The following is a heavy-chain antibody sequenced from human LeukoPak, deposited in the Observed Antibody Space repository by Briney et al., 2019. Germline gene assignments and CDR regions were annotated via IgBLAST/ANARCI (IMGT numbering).Heavy chain of an antibody. D-gene: IGHD2-15*01. J-gene: IGHJ4*02. CDR2: ISRGGSTT. CDR1: GFTFSDYY. Sequence: GGSLRLSCAASGFTFSDYYMNWIRQALGKGLEWVSYISRGGSTTYYADSVKGRFTISRDNAKNSLYLQMNSLRAEDTAVYYCARLVAATRGYFDYWGQGTLVTVSS. V-gene: IGHV3-11*04. CDR3: ARLVAATRGYFDY.